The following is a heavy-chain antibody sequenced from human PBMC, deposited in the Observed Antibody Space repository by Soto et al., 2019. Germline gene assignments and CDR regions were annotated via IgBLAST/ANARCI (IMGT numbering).Heavy chain of an antibody. V-gene: IGHV3-74*01. J-gene: IGHJ4*02. CDR1: GFTISNYW. Sequence: EVQLVESGGGLVHPPGSLRLSCAASGFTISNYWMHWVRQVPGKGLEWVSRINTDGSSTGYAASVKGRFTISRDNAKCTLYVQMNSLRAEDTAVYYCAKDLHYGASDFWGQGTLVNVSS. CDR2: INTDGSST. CDR3: AKDLHYGASDF. D-gene: IGHD4-17*01.